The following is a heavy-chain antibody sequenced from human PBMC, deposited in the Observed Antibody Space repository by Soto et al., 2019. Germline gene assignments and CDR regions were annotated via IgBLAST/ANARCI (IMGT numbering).Heavy chain of an antibody. J-gene: IGHJ4*02. V-gene: IGHV3-7*01. CDR3: ARDRFGEFPGAYFDY. D-gene: IGHD3-16*01. CDR2: IKQDGSEK. CDR1: GFTFSSYW. Sequence: PGGSLRLSCAASGFTFSSYWMSWVRQAPGKGLEWVANIKQDGSEKYYVDSVKGRFTISRDNAKNSLYLQMNSLRAEDTAVYYCARDRFGEFPGAYFDYWGQGTLVTVSS.